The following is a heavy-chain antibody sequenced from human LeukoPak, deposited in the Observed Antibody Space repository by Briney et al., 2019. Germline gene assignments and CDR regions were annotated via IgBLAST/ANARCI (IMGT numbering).Heavy chain of an antibody. Sequence: ASVKVSCKASGDTFTSYYMHWVRQAPGQGLEWMGWINPNSGGTNYAQRFQGRVTMTRDTSISTAYMELSRLRSDDTAVYYCATGLTKLLVAFDIWGQGAMVTVSS. CDR2: INPNSGGT. CDR3: ATGLTKLLVAFDI. D-gene: IGHD2/OR15-2a*01. V-gene: IGHV1-2*02. J-gene: IGHJ3*02. CDR1: GDTFTSYY.